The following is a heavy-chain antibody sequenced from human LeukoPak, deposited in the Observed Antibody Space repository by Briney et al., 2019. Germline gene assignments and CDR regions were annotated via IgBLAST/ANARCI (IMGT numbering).Heavy chain of an antibody. CDR3: ARDRAGSKPWVEFHP. Sequence: GGSLRLSCAISGVSVTQSDMSWVRQASGRGLEWVSLIYTDGAAHYADFVKGRFTISRVNSRNTVYLQMNSLRPDDTGVYFCARDRAGSKPWVEFHPWGQGTWVTVSS. CDR2: IYTDGAA. J-gene: IGHJ5*02. D-gene: IGHD3-10*01. CDR1: GVSVTQSD. V-gene: IGHV3-66*02.